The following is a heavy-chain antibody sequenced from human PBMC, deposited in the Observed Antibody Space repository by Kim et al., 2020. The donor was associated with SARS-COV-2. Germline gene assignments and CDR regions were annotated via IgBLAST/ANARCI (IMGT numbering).Heavy chain of an antibody. V-gene: IGHV1-69*04. CDR3: ARDTFIAAHNWYFDL. D-gene: IGHD6-13*01. J-gene: IGHJ2*01. Sequence: QKFQGRVTITADKSTSTAYMELSSLRSEDSAVYYCARDTFIAAHNWYFDLWGRGTLVTVSS.